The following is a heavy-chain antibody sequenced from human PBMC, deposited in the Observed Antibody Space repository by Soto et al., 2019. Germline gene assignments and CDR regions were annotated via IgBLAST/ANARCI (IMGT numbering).Heavy chain of an antibody. D-gene: IGHD3-10*01. CDR1: GFTFSSFA. J-gene: IGHJ4*02. CDR2: ISFDRRDI. Sequence: QVQLVESGGGVVHPGTSLRLSCVTSGFTFSSFAMDWVRQAPGKGLEWVAAISFDRRDISYRESVKGRFTISRDKFKNTVYLQMNSLRPEDTAVYYCAKESLDYFDSGRFYAPAFDHWGQGTLVTVSS. V-gene: IGHV3-30*18. CDR3: AKESLDYFDSGRFYAPAFDH.